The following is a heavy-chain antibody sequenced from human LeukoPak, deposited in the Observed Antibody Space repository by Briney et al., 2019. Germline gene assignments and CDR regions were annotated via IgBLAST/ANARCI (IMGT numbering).Heavy chain of an antibody. CDR1: GGSISSYY. CDR2: IYYSGST. D-gene: IGHD3-3*01. CDR3: ARETLSDFWSGYYS. Sequence: SETLSLTCTVSGGSISSYYWSWIRQPPGKGLEWIGYIYYSGSTNYNPSLKSRVTISVDTSKNQFSLKLSSVTAANTAVYYCARETLSDFWSGYYSWGQGTLVTVSS. V-gene: IGHV4-59*01. J-gene: IGHJ4*02.